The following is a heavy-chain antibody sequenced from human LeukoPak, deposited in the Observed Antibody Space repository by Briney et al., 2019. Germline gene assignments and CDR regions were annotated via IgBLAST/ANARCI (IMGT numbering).Heavy chain of an antibody. V-gene: IGHV4-59*01. J-gene: IGHJ1*01. CDR1: RGSLRRFY. Sequence: SQRLSLTRTVSRGSLRRFYWSSIPRPPGHGLEWIGYIYYCGSTNYPTSLHSPVAISLDTYTHQFSLKLSSVTAADTAVYYCARGSRYHYDSSGYYYEEYFQHWGQGTPVTVSS. CDR2: IYYCGST. CDR3: ARGSRYHYDSSGYYYEEYFQH. D-gene: IGHD3-22*01.